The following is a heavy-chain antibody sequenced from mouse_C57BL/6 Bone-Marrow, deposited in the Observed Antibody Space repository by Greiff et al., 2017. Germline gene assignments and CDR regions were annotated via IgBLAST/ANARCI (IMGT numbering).Heavy chain of an antibody. CDR2: IHPNSGST. CDR3: ARNYGIDY. Sequence: VQLQQPGAELVKPGASVKLSCKASGYTFTSYWMHWVKQRPGQGLEWIGMIHPNSGSTNYNEKFKSKATLTVDKSSSTAYMQRSSLTSEDSAVYYCARNYGIDYWGQGTTLTVSS. CDR1: GYTFTSYW. V-gene: IGHV1-64*01. J-gene: IGHJ2*01. D-gene: IGHD1-2*01.